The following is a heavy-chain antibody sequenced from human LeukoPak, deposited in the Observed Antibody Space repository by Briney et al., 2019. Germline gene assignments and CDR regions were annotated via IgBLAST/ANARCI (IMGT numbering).Heavy chain of an antibody. CDR1: GFTFSDYD. V-gene: IGHV3-13*01. CDR2: IGTAGDT. Sequence: GGSLRLSCAASGFTFSDYDMRWVRQATGKGLEWVSAIGTAGDTYYTGSVKGRFTISRENAKNSLYLQMDSLRAGDTAVYYCARVAKERVGGVYYFDYWGQGTLVTVSS. J-gene: IGHJ4*02. CDR3: ARVAKERVGGVYYFDY. D-gene: IGHD1-1*01.